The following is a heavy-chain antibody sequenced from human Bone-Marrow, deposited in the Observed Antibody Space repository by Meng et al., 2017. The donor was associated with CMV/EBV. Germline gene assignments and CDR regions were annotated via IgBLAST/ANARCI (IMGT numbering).Heavy chain of an antibody. V-gene: IGHV4-39*01. CDR2: IYYSGST. D-gene: IGHD2-2*01. CDR1: GGSISSSSYY. J-gene: IGHJ6*01. Sequence: SETLSLTCTVSGGSISSSSYYWGWIRQPPGKGLEWIGSIYYSGSTYYNPSLKSRVTISVDTSKNQFSLKLSSVTAADTAVYYCARLDASIVVVPAAIWGRIHFGIDVWGPGNTVTGSS. CDR3: ARLDASIVVVPAAIWGRIHFGIDV.